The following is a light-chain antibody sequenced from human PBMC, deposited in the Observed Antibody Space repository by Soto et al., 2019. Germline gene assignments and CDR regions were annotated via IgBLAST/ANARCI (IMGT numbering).Light chain of an antibody. CDR2: DVS. Sequence: DIQMTQSPSTLSASVGDRVTITCRASQSLRRWLAWYRQKPGKAPELLIYDVSNLESGVPSRFSGSGSGTEFTLSISSLQPDDSATYYCQQYNSYWTFGQGTKGEIK. CDR3: QQYNSYWT. V-gene: IGKV1-5*01. J-gene: IGKJ1*01. CDR1: QSLRRW.